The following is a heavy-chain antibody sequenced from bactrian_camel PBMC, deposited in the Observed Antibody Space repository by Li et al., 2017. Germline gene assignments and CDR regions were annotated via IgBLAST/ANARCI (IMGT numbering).Heavy chain of an antibody. CDR2: INSWSGNE. D-gene: IGHD1*01. CDR1: GFTFSNYA. V-gene: IGHV3S40*01. CDR3: TAYPPRVVPAQCPIKATLNY. J-gene: IGHJ4*01. Sequence: DVQLVESGGGLVQPGGSLRLSCAASGFTFSNYAINWVRQAPGKGLEWVSNINSWSGNEYYADSVKGRFTISRDSAKNTMYLQMNSLKPEDTGVYYCTAYPPRVVPAQCPIKATLNYWGQGTQVTVS.